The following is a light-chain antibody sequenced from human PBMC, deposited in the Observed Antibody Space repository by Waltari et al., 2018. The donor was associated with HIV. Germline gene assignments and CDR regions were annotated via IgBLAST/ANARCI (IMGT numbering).Light chain of an antibody. J-gene: IGLJ2*01. CDR2: EVN. Sequence: QSALTPPPSASASPGQPVTISCTGITSDVGYYNSVSWYQHRPGDAPKSMIYEVNKRPSGVPDRCSGSKYGNTVSLTVSGLQPEDEADYYCTSYAGKNNLIFGGGTKLTVL. V-gene: IGLV2-8*01. CDR1: TSDVGYYNS. CDR3: TSYAGKNNLI.